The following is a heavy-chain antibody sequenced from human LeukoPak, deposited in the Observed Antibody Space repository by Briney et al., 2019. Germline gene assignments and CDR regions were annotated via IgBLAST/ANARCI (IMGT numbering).Heavy chain of an antibody. D-gene: IGHD3-9*01. Sequence: SETLSLTCAVYGGSFSGYYWTWIRQSPGKGLEWIGEINHTGSTSYNPSLKTRVTISVDTSKNQFSLKLSSVTAADTAVYYCARLTGYSSESWFDPWGQGTLVTVSS. CDR2: INHTGST. CDR3: ARLTGYSSESWFDP. J-gene: IGHJ5*02. CDR1: GGSFSGYY. V-gene: IGHV4-34*01.